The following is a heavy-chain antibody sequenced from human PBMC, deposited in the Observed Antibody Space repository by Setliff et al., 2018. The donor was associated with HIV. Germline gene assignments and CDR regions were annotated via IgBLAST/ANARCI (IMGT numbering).Heavy chain of an antibody. V-gene: IGHV3-7*05. CDR3: ARAPRGYSGYGQFDY. CDR1: EFTFSTYW. Sequence: PGWSLRLSCAASEFTFSTYWMTWVRQAPGKGLEWVANIQQHGSEKYYVDSVKGRFTISRDNAKNSLYLQMNSLRAGDTAVYYCARAPRGYSGYGQFDYWGQGTLVTVSS. D-gene: IGHD5-12*01. CDR2: IQQHGSEK. J-gene: IGHJ4*02.